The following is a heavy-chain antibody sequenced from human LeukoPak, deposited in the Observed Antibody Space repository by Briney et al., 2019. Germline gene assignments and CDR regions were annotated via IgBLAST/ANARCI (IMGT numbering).Heavy chain of an antibody. Sequence: PGGSLRLSCAASGFIFSRDSMNWVRQAPGKGLEWVAYINGGGSPIYYADSVKGRFTISRDNSKNTLYLQMNSLRAEDTAVYYCANHMVRGVVGGNYFDYWGQGTLVTVSS. J-gene: IGHJ4*02. V-gene: IGHV3-48*01. CDR3: ANHMVRGVVGGNYFDY. CDR2: INGGGSPI. CDR1: GFIFSRDS. D-gene: IGHD3-10*01.